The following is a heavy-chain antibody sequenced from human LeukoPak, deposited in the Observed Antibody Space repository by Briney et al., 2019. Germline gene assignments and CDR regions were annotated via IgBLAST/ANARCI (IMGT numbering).Heavy chain of an antibody. D-gene: IGHD3-10*01. J-gene: IGHJ4*02. V-gene: IGHV4-39*01. CDR2: IYYSGST. CDR3: ARLRGLWFGELLVEY. Sequence: SETLSLTCTVSGGSISSSSYYWDWIRQPPGKGLEWIGSIYYSGSTYYNPSLKSRVTISVDTSKNQFSLKLSSVTAADTAVYYCARLRGLWFGELLVEYWGQGTLVTVSS. CDR1: GGSISSSSYY.